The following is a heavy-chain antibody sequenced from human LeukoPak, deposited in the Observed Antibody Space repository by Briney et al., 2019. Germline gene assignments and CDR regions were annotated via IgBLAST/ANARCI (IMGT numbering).Heavy chain of an antibody. D-gene: IGHD3-22*01. CDR3: TRVGYYDRNGDSIDALDI. Sequence: PGGSLRLCCEVSGLSFSDYYIDWVRQAPGRGLEWVGRTRNKAKGHTTEYAASLEGRFTISRDGSKNSVYLQMNSLKIEDTAVYYCTRVGYYDRNGDSIDALDIWGQGTWVTVSS. CDR2: TRNKAKGHTT. J-gene: IGHJ3*02. CDR1: GLSFSDYY. V-gene: IGHV3-72*01.